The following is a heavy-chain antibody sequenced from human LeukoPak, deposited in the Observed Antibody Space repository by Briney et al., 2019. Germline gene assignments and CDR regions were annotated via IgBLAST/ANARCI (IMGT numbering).Heavy chain of an antibody. V-gene: IGHV1-2*02. D-gene: IGHD5-12*01. J-gene: IGHJ4*02. CDR1: GYTFTCYD. CDR3: ARYSGYDERFDC. Sequence: ASVNLCCKASGYTFTCYDMHWVRQAPGQGLEWMGWINPNSGGTSYAQKFQGRVTMTRDTSVTTAYMELSRLRSDDTAVYYCARYSGYDERFDCWGQGTLVTVSS. CDR2: INPNSGGT.